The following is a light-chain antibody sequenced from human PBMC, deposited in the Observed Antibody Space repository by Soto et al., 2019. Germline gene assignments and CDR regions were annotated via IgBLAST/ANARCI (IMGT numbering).Light chain of an antibody. V-gene: IGKV3D-20*02. CDR2: GAS. CDR1: QSVSSSY. J-gene: IGKJ4*01. CDR3: QQRSNWPPT. Sequence: EIVLTQSPGTLSLSPGERATLSCRASQSVSSSYLAWYQQKPGQAPRLLIYGASIRATGIPARFSGSGSGTEFTLTISSLEPEDFAVYYCQQRSNWPPTFGGGTKVDIK.